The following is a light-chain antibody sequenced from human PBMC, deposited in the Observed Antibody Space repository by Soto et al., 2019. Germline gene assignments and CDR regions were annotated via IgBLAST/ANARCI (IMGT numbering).Light chain of an antibody. CDR2: GAS. CDR3: QQYGSSPGT. V-gene: IGKV3-20*01. CDR1: QSVSNNY. J-gene: IGKJ1*01. Sequence: EIVLTQSPATLSLSPGERATLSCRASQSVSNNYLAWYQQKPGQAPRLLIYGASSRATGIPDRFSGSGSGTDFTLTISRLEPEDFAVYYCQQYGSSPGTFGQGTKVDIK.